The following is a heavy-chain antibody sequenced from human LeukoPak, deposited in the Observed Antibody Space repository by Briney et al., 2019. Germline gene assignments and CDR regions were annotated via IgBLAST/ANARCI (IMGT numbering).Heavy chain of an antibody. D-gene: IGHD2-15*01. CDR3: ARATLTHCSGGSCYGRHFDY. Sequence: GGSLRLSCAASGFTFSSYSMNWVRQAPGKGLEWVSSISSSSSYIYYADSVNGRFTISRDNAKNSLNLQMNSLRAEDTAVYYWARATLTHCSGGSCYGRHFDYWGQGTLVTVSP. CDR2: ISSSSSYI. CDR1: GFTFSSYS. V-gene: IGHV3-21*06. J-gene: IGHJ4*02.